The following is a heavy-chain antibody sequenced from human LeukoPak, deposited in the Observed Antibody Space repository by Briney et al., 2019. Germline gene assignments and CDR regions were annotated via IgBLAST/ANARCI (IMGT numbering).Heavy chain of an antibody. CDR3: ARTPDESRIYGYFLFDY. Sequence: GESLKISCKGSGYSFTSYWIGWVRQRPGKGLEWMGIIYPGDSDTRYSPSFQGQVTISADKSISTAYLQWSSLKASDTAMYYCARTPDESRIYGYFLFDYWGQGTLVTVSS. CDR2: IYPGDSDT. CDR1: GYSFTSYW. V-gene: IGHV5-51*01. D-gene: IGHD5-18*01. J-gene: IGHJ4*02.